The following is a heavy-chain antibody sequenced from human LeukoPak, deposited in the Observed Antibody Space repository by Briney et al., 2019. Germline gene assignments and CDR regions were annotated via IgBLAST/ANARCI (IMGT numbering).Heavy chain of an antibody. CDR3: ARDRAYYYMDV. J-gene: IGHJ6*03. CDR2: IWYDGSNK. CDR1: GFTFSSYG. V-gene: IGHV3-33*01. Sequence: PGGSLRLSCAASGFTFSSYGMHWVRQAPGKGLEWVAVIWYDGSNKYYADSVKGRFTISRDNSKNTLYLQMNSLRAEDTAVYYCARDRAYYYMDVWGKGTTVTVSS.